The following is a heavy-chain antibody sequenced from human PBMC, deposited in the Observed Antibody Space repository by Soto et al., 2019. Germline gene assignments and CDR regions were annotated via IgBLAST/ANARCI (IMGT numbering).Heavy chain of an antibody. D-gene: IGHD6-19*01. Sequence: GGSLRLSCVASGFRFGSYSMVWVRQAPGKGLEWVSYIFVDSSTIYYADSVKGRFTVSRDNAQNTLYLQMNSLRAEDTAVYYCAKGVPGIAVAGTGYFQHWGQGTLVTVSS. J-gene: IGHJ1*01. CDR2: IFVDSSTI. CDR1: GFRFGSYS. CDR3: AKGVPGIAVAGTGYFQH. V-gene: IGHV3-48*04.